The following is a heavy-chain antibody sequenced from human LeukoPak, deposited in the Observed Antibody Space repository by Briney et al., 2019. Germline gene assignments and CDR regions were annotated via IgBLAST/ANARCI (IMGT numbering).Heavy chain of an antibody. CDR1: GYTFTSYD. CDR3: ARGPLSARYYYMDV. J-gene: IGHJ6*03. CDR2: MNPNSGNT. Sequence: GASVKVSCKASGYTFTSYDINWVRQATGQGLEWMGWMNPNSGNTGYAQKFQGRVTMTRNTSISTAYMELSSLRSEDTAVYYCARGPLSARYYYMDVWGKGTTVTISS. V-gene: IGHV1-8*01. D-gene: IGHD2/OR15-2a*01.